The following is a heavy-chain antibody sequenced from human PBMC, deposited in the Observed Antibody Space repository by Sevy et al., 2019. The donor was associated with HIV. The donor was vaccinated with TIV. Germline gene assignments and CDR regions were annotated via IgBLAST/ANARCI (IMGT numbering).Heavy chain of an antibody. Sequence: GGSLRLSCAASGFIFSNYGMPWVRQAPGKGLEWVAVVWSDGTNKYYSESVKGRFTISRDNSKNTLYLQMNSLRAGDTAIYYCARGEGISGSYYNLPPFDFWGQGSLVTVSS. V-gene: IGHV3-33*01. CDR1: GFIFSNYG. J-gene: IGHJ4*02. CDR3: ARGEGISGSYYNLPPFDF. CDR2: VWSDGTNK. D-gene: IGHD3-10*01.